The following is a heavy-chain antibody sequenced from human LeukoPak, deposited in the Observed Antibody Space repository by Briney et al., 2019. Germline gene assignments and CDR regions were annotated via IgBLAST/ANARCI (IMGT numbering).Heavy chain of an antibody. CDR2: IYGGGST. D-gene: IGHD5-24*01. V-gene: IGHV3-53*01. J-gene: IGHJ3*02. Sequence: PGGSLRLSCAASGFTVSSYYMSWVRQAPGKGLEWVSVIYGGGSTSYADSVKGRFSISRDNSKNTLNLQMNSLRAEDTAVYYCARARSWPEHAFDIWGQGTMVTVSS. CDR3: ARARSWPEHAFDI. CDR1: GFTVSSYY.